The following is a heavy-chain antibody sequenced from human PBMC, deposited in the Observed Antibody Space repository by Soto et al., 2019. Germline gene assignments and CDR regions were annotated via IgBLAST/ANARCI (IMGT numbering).Heavy chain of an antibody. J-gene: IGHJ4*02. CDR3: ARYTGTYYVY. V-gene: IGHV4-30-2*01. Sequence: SETLSLTCAVSGGSISSGGYSWSWIRQPPGKGLEWIGYIYHSGSIYYNPSLKSRVTISVDRSKNQFSLKLSSVTAADTAVYYCARYTGTYYVYWGQGTLVTVSS. D-gene: IGHD1-26*01. CDR1: GGSISSGGYS. CDR2: IYHSGSI.